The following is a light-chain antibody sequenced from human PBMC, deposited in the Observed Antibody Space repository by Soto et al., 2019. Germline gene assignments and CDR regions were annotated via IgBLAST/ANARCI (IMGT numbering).Light chain of an antibody. CDR3: QQYNNWPQT. J-gene: IGKJ1*01. CDR2: DAS. CDR1: QSVSSN. Sequence: IVMTQSPATLSVSPGERATLSCRASQSVSSNLAWYQQKPGQAPRLLIYDASTRATGCPARFSGSGSGTEFPLTISSLQSEDFAVYYCQQYNNWPQTFGQGTKVEIK. V-gene: IGKV3-15*01.